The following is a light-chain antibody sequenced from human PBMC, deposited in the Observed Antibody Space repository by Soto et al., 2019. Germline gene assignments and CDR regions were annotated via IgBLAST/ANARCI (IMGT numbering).Light chain of an antibody. CDR2: DAS. J-gene: IGKJ5*01. CDR3: QQRSNWQIT. CDR1: QSVSSNY. V-gene: IGKV3D-20*02. Sequence: EIVLTQSPGTLSLSPGERATLSCRASQSVSSNYLAWYQQNPGQAPRLLIYDASNRATGIPARFSGSGSGTDFTLTISSLEPEDFAVYYCQQRSNWQITFGQGTRLEIK.